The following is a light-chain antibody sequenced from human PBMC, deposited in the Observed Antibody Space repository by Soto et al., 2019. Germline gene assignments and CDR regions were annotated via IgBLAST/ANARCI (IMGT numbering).Light chain of an antibody. CDR2: AAS. CDR3: LQDYNYQWT. CDR1: QDIRND. Sequence: AIKMNQSPSSLSASVGDRVTITCRASQDIRNDLGWYQQKPGKAPKLLIYAASNLQSGVPSRFSGSGSGTDFTLTISSLQPEDFATYYCLQDYNYQWTFCQGTKVDIK. V-gene: IGKV1-6*01. J-gene: IGKJ1*01.